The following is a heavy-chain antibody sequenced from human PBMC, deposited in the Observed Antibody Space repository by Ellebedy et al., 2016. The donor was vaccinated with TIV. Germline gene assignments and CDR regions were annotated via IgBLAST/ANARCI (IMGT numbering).Heavy chain of an antibody. CDR3: SKEISPRSSNGWPFDQ. CDR2: IAHDGSVQ. Sequence: GESLKISCAASGFTFSGSAVHWVRQAPGKGLEWVAVIAHDGSVQHYADFARGRFIVSRDNFKNTLHLQMDNLKVEDTAIYYCSKEISPRSSNGWPFDQWGQGTLVTVSS. V-gene: IGHV3-30*18. J-gene: IGHJ4*02. CDR1: GFTFSGSA. D-gene: IGHD6-19*01.